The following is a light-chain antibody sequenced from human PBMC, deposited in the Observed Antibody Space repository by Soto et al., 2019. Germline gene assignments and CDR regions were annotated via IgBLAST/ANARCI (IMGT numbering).Light chain of an antibody. J-gene: IGKJ2*01. CDR3: QQRSNWYT. V-gene: IGKV3-11*01. Sequence: EIVLTQSPATLSLSPGERATLSCRASQSVSSYLAWYQQKLGQAPRLLIYDAYNRATGIPARFSGSGSGTDVTLTISGLEPEDFAVYYCQQRSNWYTFGQGTKLEIK. CDR2: DAY. CDR1: QSVSSY.